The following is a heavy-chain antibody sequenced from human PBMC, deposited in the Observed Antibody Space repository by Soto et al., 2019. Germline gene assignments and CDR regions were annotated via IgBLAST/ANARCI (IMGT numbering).Heavy chain of an antibody. CDR1: GGSISSYY. CDR2: IYYSGST. Sequence: SETLSLTCTVSGGSISSYYWSWIRQPPGKGLEWIGYIYYSGSTNYNPSLKSRVTISVDTSKNQFSLKLSSVTAADTAVYYCARAEGGWYARLYYFDYWGQGTLVTVS. V-gene: IGHV4-59*01. CDR3: ARAEGGWYARLYYFDY. J-gene: IGHJ4*02. D-gene: IGHD6-19*01.